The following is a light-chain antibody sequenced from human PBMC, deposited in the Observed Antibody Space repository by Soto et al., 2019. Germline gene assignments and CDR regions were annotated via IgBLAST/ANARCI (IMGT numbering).Light chain of an antibody. CDR1: SSDVGGYNY. Sequence: QSALTQPASVSGSPGQSITISCTGTSSDVGGYNYVSWYQQHPGKAPKLMIYEVSNRPSGVSNRFSGSKSGNTASLTISGLQAEDEAAYYCSSYTSGSTWVFGGGTKLTV. J-gene: IGLJ3*02. CDR2: EVS. CDR3: SSYTSGSTWV. V-gene: IGLV2-14*01.